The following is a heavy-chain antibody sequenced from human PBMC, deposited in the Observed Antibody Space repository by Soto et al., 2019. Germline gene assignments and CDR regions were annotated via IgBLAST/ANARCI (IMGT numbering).Heavy chain of an antibody. J-gene: IGHJ6*02. D-gene: IGHD6-19*01. CDR1: GYTFTSYG. CDR2: ISAYNGNT. Sequence: ASVKVSCKASGYTFTSYGISWVRQAPGQGLEWMGWISAYNGNTNYAQKLQGRVTMTTDTSTSTAYMELRSLRSDDTAVYYCARSCWSLEWLVRYYYYGMGVWGQGTTVTVSS. CDR3: ARSCWSLEWLVRYYYYGMGV. V-gene: IGHV1-18*04.